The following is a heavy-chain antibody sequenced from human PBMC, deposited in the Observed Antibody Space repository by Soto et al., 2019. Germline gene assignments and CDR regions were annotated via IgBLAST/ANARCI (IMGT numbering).Heavy chain of an antibody. V-gene: IGHV1-69*13. D-gene: IGHD3-22*01. CDR3: VRYYDSILDAFDI. J-gene: IGHJ3*02. Sequence: SVKVSCKASGGTFSSYAISWVRQAPGQGLEWMGGIILIFGTANYAQKFQGRVTITADESTSTAYMELSSLRSEDKAVYYYVRYYDSILDAFDIWGQGTMVTVSS. CDR2: IILIFGTA. CDR1: GGTFSSYA.